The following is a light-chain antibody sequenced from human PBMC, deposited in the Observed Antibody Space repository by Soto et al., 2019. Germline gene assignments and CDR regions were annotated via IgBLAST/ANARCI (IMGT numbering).Light chain of an antibody. J-gene: IGKJ5*01. CDR1: QSISSY. V-gene: IGKV3-11*01. CDR3: QQRGNLTIT. Sequence: EIVLTQSPATLSLSPGERATLSCRASQSISSYLDWYQQKRGQAPRLLIYDASKMATGIPARFSGSGSGTDFTLTISILEPEDFAVYYCQQRGNLTITFGQGTRLEIK. CDR2: DAS.